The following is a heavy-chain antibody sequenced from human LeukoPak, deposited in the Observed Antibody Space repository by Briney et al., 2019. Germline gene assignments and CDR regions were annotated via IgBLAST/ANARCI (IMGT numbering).Heavy chain of an antibody. V-gene: IGHV3-23*01. CDR3: AKAPDSSGFPSYFDS. D-gene: IGHD3-22*01. CDR2: LSDSAVSS. J-gene: IGHJ4*02. CDR1: GFTFSTFA. Sequence: GGSLRLSCAVSGFTFSTFAMNWVRQAPGKGLEWVSSLSDSAVSSYYADSVKGRFTISRDHSKNTLYLQMNSLRAEDTATYYCAKAPDSSGFPSYFDSWGQGTLVAVSS.